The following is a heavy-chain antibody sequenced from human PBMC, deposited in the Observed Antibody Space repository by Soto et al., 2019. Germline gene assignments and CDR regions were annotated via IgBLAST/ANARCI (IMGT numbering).Heavy chain of an antibody. D-gene: IGHD3-3*01. CDR3: AKEEGITIFGVVIGYYYYGMDV. CDR1: GFTFTSYA. Sequence: GGSLRLSCAASGFTFTSYAMSWVLQAPRKGLEWVSAISHDGSNKYHADSVKGRFTISRDNSKNTLYRQMNSLRAEDTAVYYCAKEEGITIFGVVIGYYYYGMDVWGQGTTVTVSS. J-gene: IGHJ6*02. CDR2: ISHDGSNK. V-gene: IGHV3-30*18.